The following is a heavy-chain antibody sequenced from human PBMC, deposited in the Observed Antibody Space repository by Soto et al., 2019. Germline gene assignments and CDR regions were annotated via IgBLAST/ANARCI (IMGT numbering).Heavy chain of an antibody. CDR1: GDSVSSNSAA. D-gene: IGHD2-2*01. Sequence: SQTLSLTCAISGDSVSSNSAAWNWIRQSPSRGLEWLGRTYYRSKWYNDYAVSVKSRITINPDTSKNQFSLQLNSVTPEDTAVYYCAREFLGKYCSSTSCFYYYYMAVWGKGTTVTVFS. CDR3: AREFLGKYCSSTSCFYYYYMAV. J-gene: IGHJ6*03. V-gene: IGHV6-1*01. CDR2: TYYRSKWYN.